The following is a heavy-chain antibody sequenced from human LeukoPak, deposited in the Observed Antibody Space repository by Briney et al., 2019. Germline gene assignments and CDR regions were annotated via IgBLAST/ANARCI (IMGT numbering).Heavy chain of an antibody. Sequence: PGRSLRLSCAASGFTFSSYGMHWVRQAPGKGLEWVAVISYDGSNKYYAGSVKGRFTISRDNSKNTLYLQMNSLRAEDTAVYYCAKGGPVVTAPFDYWGQGTLVTVSS. V-gene: IGHV3-30*18. D-gene: IGHD2-21*02. CDR2: ISYDGSNK. CDR3: AKGGPVVTAPFDY. J-gene: IGHJ4*02. CDR1: GFTFSSYG.